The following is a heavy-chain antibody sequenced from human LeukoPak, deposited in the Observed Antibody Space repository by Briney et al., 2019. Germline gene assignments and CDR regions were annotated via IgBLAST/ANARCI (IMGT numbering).Heavy chain of an antibody. Sequence: ASVKIPCKVSVYTLTELSMHWVRQAPGKGLEWLGGFDPEDGETIYAQKFQGRVTMTEDTSTDTAYMYLNSLRSEDTAVYFCATNRAYWRQGTLATVSS. V-gene: IGHV1-24*01. CDR2: FDPEDGET. J-gene: IGHJ4*02. CDR3: ATNRAY. CDR1: VYTLTELS.